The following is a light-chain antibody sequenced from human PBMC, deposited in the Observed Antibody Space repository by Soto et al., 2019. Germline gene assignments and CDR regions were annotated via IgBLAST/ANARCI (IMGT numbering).Light chain of an antibody. CDR1: SSNIGAGFD. CDR2: GNT. CDR3: QSFDSSLRDWV. V-gene: IGLV1-40*01. J-gene: IGLJ3*02. Sequence: QPVLTQPPSVSGAPGQRVTISCAGSSSNIGAGFDVHWYLQLPGAAPKVLIYGNTNRPSGVPDRFSGSKSGTSASLAITGLRAEDEADYFCQSFDSSLRDWVFGGGTKLTVL.